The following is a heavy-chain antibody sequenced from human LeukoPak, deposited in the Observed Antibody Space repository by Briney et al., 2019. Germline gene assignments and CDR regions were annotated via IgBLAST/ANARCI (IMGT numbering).Heavy chain of an antibody. Sequence: ASVKVSCKASDYTFTSYGITLVRQAPGQGLEWMGWISAYNGNTNYAQKLQGRVTMTTDTSTSTAYVELGSLRSDDTAVYYCAREYSSSWYGYIYWGQGTLVTVSS. J-gene: IGHJ4*02. CDR2: ISAYNGNT. D-gene: IGHD6-13*01. CDR1: DYTFTSYG. V-gene: IGHV1-18*01. CDR3: AREYSSSWYGYIY.